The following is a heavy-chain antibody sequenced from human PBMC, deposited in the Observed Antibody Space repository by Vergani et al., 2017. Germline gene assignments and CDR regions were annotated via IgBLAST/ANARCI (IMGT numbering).Heavy chain of an antibody. Sequence: QVQLQESGPGLVKPSQTLSLTCTVPGGSISSGSYYWSWIRQPAGKGLEWIGRIYTSGGTNYNPSLKSRVTMSVDPSKNQSSLKLSSVTAADTAVYYCARDSGYQLRNYYYYYMDVWGKGTTVTVSS. J-gene: IGHJ6*03. D-gene: IGHD2-2*01. CDR1: GGSISSGSYY. CDR2: IYTSGGT. V-gene: IGHV4-61*02. CDR3: ARDSGYQLRNYYYYYMDV.